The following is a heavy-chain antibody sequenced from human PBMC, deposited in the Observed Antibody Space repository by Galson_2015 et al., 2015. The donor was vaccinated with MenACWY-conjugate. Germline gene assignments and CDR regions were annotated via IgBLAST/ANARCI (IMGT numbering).Heavy chain of an antibody. CDR3: ARDRTVVVVAARITTFDY. Sequence: SLRLSCAASGFTYSSYSMNWVRQAPGKGLEWVSYISSSSSTIYYADSVKGRFTISRDNAKNSLYLQMNSLRAEDTAVYYCARDRTVVVVAARITTFDYWGQGTLVTVSS. V-gene: IGHV3-48*04. D-gene: IGHD2-15*01. CDR2: ISSSSSTI. J-gene: IGHJ4*02. CDR1: GFTYSSYS.